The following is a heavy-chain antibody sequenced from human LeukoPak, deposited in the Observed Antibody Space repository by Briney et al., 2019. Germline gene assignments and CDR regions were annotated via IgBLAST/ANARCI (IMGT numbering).Heavy chain of an antibody. J-gene: IGHJ4*02. Sequence: GGSLRLSCAASGFTFSRYWMHWVRQVPGKGLVWISRMNSEGRSTRSADSVKGRFTISRDNGNNTLYLQMNSLRAEDTAVYYCAREDDLGGYYFDYWGQGTLVTVSS. CDR2: MNSEGRST. CDR1: GFTFSRYW. V-gene: IGHV3-74*01. CDR3: AREDDLGGYYFDY. D-gene: IGHD3-22*01.